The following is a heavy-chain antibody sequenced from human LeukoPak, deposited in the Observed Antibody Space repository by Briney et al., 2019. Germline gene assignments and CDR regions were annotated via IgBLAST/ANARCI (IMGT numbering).Heavy chain of an antibody. CDR3: ARDQYDSWSRRGNFDS. D-gene: IGHD3-3*01. J-gene: IGHJ4*02. V-gene: IGHV3-7*03. CDR1: GLTFSGSG. CDR2: IKQDGSEK. Sequence: GESLRLSCVVSGLTFSGSGFHWVRQAPGKGLEWVANIKQDGSEKNYVDSVKGRFTISRDNTKNSLYLQMNSLRAEDTAVFYCARDQYDSWSRRGNFDSWGQGTLVIVSS.